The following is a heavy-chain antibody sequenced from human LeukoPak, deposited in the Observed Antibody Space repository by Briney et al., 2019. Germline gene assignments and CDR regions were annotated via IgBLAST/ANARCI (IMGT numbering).Heavy chain of an antibody. CDR1: GFTFSSHW. D-gene: IGHD2-2*01. CDR3: ARSLVVPAACDY. Sequence: GGSLRLSCVASGFTFSSHWMYWVRQAPGKGLVWVSRIDSDGSSTNYADSVKGRFTISRDDAKNTLYMQMSSLRAEDTAVYYCARSLVVPAACDYWGQGTLVTVSS. CDR2: IDSDGSST. V-gene: IGHV3-74*01. J-gene: IGHJ4*02.